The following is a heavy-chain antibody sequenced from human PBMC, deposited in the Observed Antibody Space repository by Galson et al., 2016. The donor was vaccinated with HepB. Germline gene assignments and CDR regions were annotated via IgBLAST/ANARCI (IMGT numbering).Heavy chain of an antibody. CDR2: IMPEDGYT. CDR1: GYRFTTFY. J-gene: IGHJ4*02. CDR3: ARDGHKWDFDY. Sequence: SCKASGYRFTTFYVHWVRQAPGQGLEWIGRIMPEDGYTIYAQKFQGRVTITRDTSTSTVYMDLRSLMSADTGVYYCARDGHKWDFDYWGQGSLVTVSS. D-gene: IGHD1-26*01. V-gene: IGHV1-46*01.